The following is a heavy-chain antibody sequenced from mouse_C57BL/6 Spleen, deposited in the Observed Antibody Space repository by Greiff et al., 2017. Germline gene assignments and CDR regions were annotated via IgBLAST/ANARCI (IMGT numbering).Heavy chain of an antibody. CDR1: GYTFTSYW. V-gene: IGHV1-72*01. CDR2: IDPNSGGT. Sequence: VQLQQPGAELVKPGASVKLSCKASGYTFTSYWMHWVKQRPGRGLEWIGRIDPNSGGTKYNEKFKSKATLTVDKPSSTAYMQLSSLTSGDSAVYYCARDRLLRGADYWGQGTTLTVSS. J-gene: IGHJ2*01. CDR3: ARDRLLRGADY. D-gene: IGHD1-1*01.